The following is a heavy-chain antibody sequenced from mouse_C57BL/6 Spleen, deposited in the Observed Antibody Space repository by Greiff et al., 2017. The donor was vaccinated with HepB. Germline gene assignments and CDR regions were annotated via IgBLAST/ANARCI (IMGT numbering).Heavy chain of an antibody. Sequence: VQLQQSGPELVKPGASVKISCKASGYTFTDYYMNWVKQSHGKSLEWIGDINPNNGGTSYNQKFRGKATLTVDKSSSTAYMELRSLTSEDSAVYYCARRGFYGNYEWFAYWGQGTLVTVSA. CDR2: INPNNGGT. CDR1: GYTFTDYY. V-gene: IGHV1-26*01. CDR3: ARRGFYGNYEWFAY. D-gene: IGHD2-1*01. J-gene: IGHJ3*01.